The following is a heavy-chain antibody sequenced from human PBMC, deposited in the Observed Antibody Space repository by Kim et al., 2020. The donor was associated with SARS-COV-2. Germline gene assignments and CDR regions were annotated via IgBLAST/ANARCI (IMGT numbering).Heavy chain of an antibody. CDR2: ISSSSSYI. Sequence: GGSLRLSCAASGFTFSSYSMNWVRQAPGKGLEWVSSISSSSSYIYYADSVKGRFTISRDNAKNSLYLQMNSLRAEDTAVYYCASAPGYDILTGYFPWGQGTLVTVSS. V-gene: IGHV3-21*01. D-gene: IGHD3-9*01. CDR1: GFTFSSYS. CDR3: ASAPGYDILTGYFP. J-gene: IGHJ5*02.